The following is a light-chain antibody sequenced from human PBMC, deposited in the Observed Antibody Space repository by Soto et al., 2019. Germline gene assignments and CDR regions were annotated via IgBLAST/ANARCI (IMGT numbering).Light chain of an antibody. V-gene: IGLV2-11*01. Sequence: QSALTQPRSVSGSPGQSVTISCTGTSSDVGGYNYVSWYQQHPGKAPKLMIYXVSKRPSGVPDRFSGSKSGNTASLTISGLQAEDEADYYCCSYAGSYTLVFGGGTQLTVL. J-gene: IGLJ2*01. CDR3: CSYAGSYTLV. CDR1: SSDVGGYNY. CDR2: XVS.